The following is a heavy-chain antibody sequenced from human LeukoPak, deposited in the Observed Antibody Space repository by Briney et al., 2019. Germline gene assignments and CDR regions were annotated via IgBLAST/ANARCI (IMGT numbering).Heavy chain of an antibody. CDR1: GFTFSSYN. Sequence: GGSLILSCAASGFTFSSYNMNWVRQAPGKGLEWVSSISTGGTYIYYADSVKGRFTISRDNAKNSLYLQMNTLRAEDTAVYYCAGISAAGTFWGQGALVTVSS. V-gene: IGHV3-21*01. CDR3: AGISAAGTF. J-gene: IGHJ4*02. D-gene: IGHD6-13*01. CDR2: ISTGGTYI.